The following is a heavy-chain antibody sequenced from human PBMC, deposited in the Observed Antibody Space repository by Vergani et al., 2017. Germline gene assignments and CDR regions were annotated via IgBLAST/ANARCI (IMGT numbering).Heavy chain of an antibody. CDR2: IIPIFGTA. CDR3: ARARAPAIPAATDAFDI. J-gene: IGHJ3*02. CDR1: GGTFSSYT. Sequence: QVQLVQSGAEVKKPGSSVKVSCKASGGTFSSYTITWVRQAPGQGLEWMGGIIPIFGTANYAQKFQGRVTITADESTSTAYMELSSLRSEDTAVYYCARARAPAIPAATDAFDIWGQGTMVTVSS. D-gene: IGHD2-2*01. V-gene: IGHV1-69*01.